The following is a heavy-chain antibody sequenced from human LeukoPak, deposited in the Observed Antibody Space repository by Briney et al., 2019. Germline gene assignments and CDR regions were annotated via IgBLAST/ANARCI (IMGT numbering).Heavy chain of an antibody. CDR2: IKPDGSEK. CDR3: ARDRIQLWSHDY. Sequence: PGGSLRLSCAASGFTFSSHNMNWVRQAPGKGLEWVANIKPDGSEKYYVDSVKGRFTISRENAKNSLYLQMNSLRAEDTAVYYCARDRIQLWSHDYWGQGTLVTVSS. D-gene: IGHD5-18*01. CDR1: GFTFSSHN. V-gene: IGHV3-7*04. J-gene: IGHJ4*02.